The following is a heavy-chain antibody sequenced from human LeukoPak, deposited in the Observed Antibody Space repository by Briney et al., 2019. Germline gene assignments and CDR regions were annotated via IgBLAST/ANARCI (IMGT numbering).Heavy chain of an antibody. CDR1: GFTVSSNY. V-gene: IGHV3-66*01. D-gene: IGHD6-13*01. Sequence: GGSLRLSCAASGFTVSSNYMSWVRQAPGKGLEWVSVIYSGGSTYYADSVKDRFIISRDNSKNTLYLQMNNLRAEDTAVYYYARATAAVTKFDSWGQGTLVTVSS. CDR3: ARATAAVTKFDS. CDR2: IYSGGST. J-gene: IGHJ4*02.